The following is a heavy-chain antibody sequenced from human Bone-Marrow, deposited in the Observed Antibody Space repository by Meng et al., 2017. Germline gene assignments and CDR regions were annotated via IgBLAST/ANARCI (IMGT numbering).Heavy chain of an antibody. D-gene: IGHD3-10*01. CDR2: IRYDGSNK. J-gene: IGHJ4*02. Sequence: GESLKISCAASGYIFSRDWMNWVRQAPGKGLEWVAFIRYDGSNKYYADSVKGRFTISRDNSKNTLYLQMNSLRAEDTAVYYCAKDRVEYYYGSGSYYPLNWGQGTLVTVSS. V-gene: IGHV3-30*02. CDR1: GYIFSRDW. CDR3: AKDRVEYYYGSGSYYPLN.